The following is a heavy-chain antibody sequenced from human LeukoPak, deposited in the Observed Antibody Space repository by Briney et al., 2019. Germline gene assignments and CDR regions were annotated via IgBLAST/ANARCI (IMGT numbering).Heavy chain of an antibody. V-gene: IGHV3-23*01. Sequence: GGSLRLSCAASGFTFSSYWMHWVRQAPGKGLVWVSGISGGSDITHYADSVKGRFTISRDNSKNTMYLQMDSLRAEDTAIYYCTKVVPVAIMDVHFDHWGQGALVTVSS. D-gene: IGHD2-2*02. CDR3: TKVVPVAIMDVHFDH. J-gene: IGHJ4*02. CDR1: GFTFSSYW. CDR2: ISGGSDIT.